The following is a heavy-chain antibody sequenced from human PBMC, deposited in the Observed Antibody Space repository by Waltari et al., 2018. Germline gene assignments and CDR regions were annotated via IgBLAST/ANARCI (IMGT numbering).Heavy chain of an antibody. J-gene: IGHJ6*02. Sequence: QVQLVQSGAEVKKPGSSVKVSCKASGGTFSSYAISWVRQAPGQGLEWMGGIIPIFGTANYAQKFQGRVTITADESTSTAYMELSSLRSEDTAVYYCACMIVVVITGGVDGMDVWGQGTTVTVSS. CDR3: ACMIVVVITGGVDGMDV. D-gene: IGHD3-22*01. CDR1: GGTFSSYA. CDR2: IIPIFGTA. V-gene: IGHV1-69*01.